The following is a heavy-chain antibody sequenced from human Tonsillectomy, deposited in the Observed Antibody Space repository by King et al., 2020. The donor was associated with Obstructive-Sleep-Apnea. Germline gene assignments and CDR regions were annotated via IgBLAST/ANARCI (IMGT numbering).Heavy chain of an antibody. Sequence: VQLQESGPGLVKPSETLSLTCTVSGYSISSGYYWGWLRQPPGKGLEWIGSIYHSGSTYYNPSLESRVTISVDTSKNQFSLKLSSVTAADTAVYYCARISLSLYDSSGPFQSPFFDYWGQGTLVTVSS. CDR2: IYHSGST. CDR3: ARISLSLYDSSGPFQSPFFDY. D-gene: IGHD3-22*01. CDR1: GYSISSGYY. V-gene: IGHV4-38-2*02. J-gene: IGHJ4*02.